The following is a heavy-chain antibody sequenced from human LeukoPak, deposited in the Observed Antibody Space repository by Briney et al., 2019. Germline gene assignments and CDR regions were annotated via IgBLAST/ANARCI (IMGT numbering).Heavy chain of an antibody. CDR3: ANGINRGSYSDY. Sequence: PGGSLRLSCAGSGFTFSSYAMSWVRQAPGKGLEWVSAISGSGGSTYYADSVKGRFTISRDNSKTTLYLQMNSLRAEDTAVYYCANGINRGSYSDYWGQGTLVTISS. CDR2: ISGSGGST. V-gene: IGHV3-23*01. CDR1: GFTFSSYA. D-gene: IGHD1-26*01. J-gene: IGHJ4*02.